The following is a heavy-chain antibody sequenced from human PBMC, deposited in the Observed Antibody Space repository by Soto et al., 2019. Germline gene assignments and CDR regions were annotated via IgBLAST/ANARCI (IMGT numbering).Heavy chain of an antibody. CDR1: GGSISSSSYY. D-gene: IGHD3-10*01. J-gene: IGHJ4*02. V-gene: IGHV4-39*01. CDR2: IYYSGST. CDR3: ASWGYYGSGSYYGDYFDY. Sequence: PSETLSLTCTVSGGSISSSSYYWGWIRQPPGKGLEWIGSIYYSGSTYYNPSLKSRVTISVDTSKNQFSLKLSSVTAADTAVYYCASWGYYGSGSYYGDYFDYWGQGTLVTVSS.